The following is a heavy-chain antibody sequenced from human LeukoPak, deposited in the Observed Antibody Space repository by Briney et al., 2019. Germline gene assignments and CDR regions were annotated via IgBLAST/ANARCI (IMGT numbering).Heavy chain of an antibody. CDR1: GYTFTGYY. CDR2: INPNSGGT. J-gene: IGHJ4*02. CDR3: ARTYSYGKYYFDY. V-gene: IGHV1-2*02. Sequence: ASVKVSCKASGYTFTGYYMHWVRQAPGQGLEWMGWINPNSGGTNYAQKFQGRVTMTRDTSISTAYMELSRLRSDDTAVYYCARTYSYGKYYFDYWGQGTRVTVSS. D-gene: IGHD5-18*01.